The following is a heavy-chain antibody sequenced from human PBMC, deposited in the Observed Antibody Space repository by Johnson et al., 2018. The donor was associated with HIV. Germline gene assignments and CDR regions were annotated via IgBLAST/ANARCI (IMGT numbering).Heavy chain of an antibody. CDR1: GFSFSNYG. Sequence: VQLVESGGGVVQPGRSLRLSCAASGFSFSNYGMHWVRQAPGKGLEWVVVISYDGSNKYYADSVKGRFTISRDNSKNTLYLQMNSMRAEDTAVYYCARDSRDFWSGFGAFDIWGQGTMVTVSS. V-gene: IGHV3-30*03. D-gene: IGHD3-3*01. CDR2: ISYDGSNK. CDR3: ARDSRDFWSGFGAFDI. J-gene: IGHJ3*02.